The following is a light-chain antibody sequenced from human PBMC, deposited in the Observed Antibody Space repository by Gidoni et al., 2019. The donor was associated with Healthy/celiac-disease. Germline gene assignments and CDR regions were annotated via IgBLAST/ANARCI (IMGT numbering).Light chain of an antibody. CDR1: QGISSY. J-gene: IGKJ1*01. Sequence: DIQLTQSPSFLSASVGDRVTITCRASQGISSYLAWYQQKPGKAPKLLIYAASTLQSGVPSRFSGSGSGTEFTLTISSRQPEDFATYYCQQLNSYHPWTFGQGTKVEIK. CDR3: QQLNSYHPWT. V-gene: IGKV1-9*01. CDR2: AAS.